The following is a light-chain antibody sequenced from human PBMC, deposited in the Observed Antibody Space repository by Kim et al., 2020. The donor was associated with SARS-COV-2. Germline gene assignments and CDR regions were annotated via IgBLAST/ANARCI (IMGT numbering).Light chain of an antibody. CDR2: GKN. CDR3: YSRDSSGYVV. CDR1: SLRSYY. J-gene: IGLJ2*01. Sequence: SSELTQDPAVSVALGQTVRITCQGDSLRSYYASWDQQKPGQAPVLVIYGKNNRPSGIPDRFSGSSSGNTASLTITGAQEEDEADYYCYSRDSSGYVVLGGGTTQT. V-gene: IGLV3-19*01.